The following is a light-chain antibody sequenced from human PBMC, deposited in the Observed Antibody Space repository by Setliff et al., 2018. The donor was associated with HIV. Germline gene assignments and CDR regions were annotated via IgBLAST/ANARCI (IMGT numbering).Light chain of an antibody. V-gene: IGLV2-14*01. Sequence: ALTQPAPVSGSPGQSITISCTGTSSDVGGYNYVSWYQQHPGKAPKLIIYEVRNRPSGVSNRFSGSKSGNTASLTISGLQAEDEGDYYCSSYAITNTLPFGTGTKVTVL. J-gene: IGLJ1*01. CDR2: EVR. CDR3: SSYAITNTLP. CDR1: SSDVGGYNY.